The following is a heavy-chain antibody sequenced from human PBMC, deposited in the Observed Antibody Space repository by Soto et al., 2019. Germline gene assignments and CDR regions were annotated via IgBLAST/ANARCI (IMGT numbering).Heavy chain of an antibody. D-gene: IGHD4-17*01. CDR2: SGTT. V-gene: IGHV4-39*01. Sequence: SETLSLTCTVSGDSISSYNYHWTWIRQSPGKGPEWIGSGTTYYNPSLRSRVTISVDTSKNQFSLQMYSVTAADTAVYYCTTYGGDTGRFDYWGQGILVT. CDR3: TTYGGDTGRFDY. CDR1: GDSISSYNYH. J-gene: IGHJ4*02.